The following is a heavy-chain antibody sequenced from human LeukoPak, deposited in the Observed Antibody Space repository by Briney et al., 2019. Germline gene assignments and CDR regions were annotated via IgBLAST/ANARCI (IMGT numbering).Heavy chain of an antibody. Sequence: ETLSLTCTVSGDSISAYYWSWVRQAPGKGLEWVSALSGSGASTYYADSVKGRFTISRDNSKNTLYLQMNSLRAEDTAIYYCAKDQSYGFDYWGQGTLVTVSS. D-gene: IGHD5-18*01. V-gene: IGHV3-23*01. CDR3: AKDQSYGFDY. CDR1: GDSISAYY. J-gene: IGHJ4*02. CDR2: LSGSGAST.